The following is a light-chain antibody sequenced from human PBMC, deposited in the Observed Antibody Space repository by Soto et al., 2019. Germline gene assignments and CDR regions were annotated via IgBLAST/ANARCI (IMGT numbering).Light chain of an antibody. V-gene: IGKV3-20*01. J-gene: IGKJ1*01. CDR1: QSVTSD. CDR2: GAS. Sequence: ELVLTQSPDTPSLSPGERATLSCRASQSVTSDLAWYQQKPGQPPRLLIYGASNRATGIPDRFSGSGSRTDFSLSISGLEPEDFAVYYCQQYDTSPQTFGQGTKVDIK. CDR3: QQYDTSPQT.